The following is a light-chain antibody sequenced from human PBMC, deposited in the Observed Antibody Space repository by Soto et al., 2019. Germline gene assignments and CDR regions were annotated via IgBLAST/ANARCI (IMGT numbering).Light chain of an antibody. Sequence: QSVLTRPPSASGSPGQSVSISCTGTSSDVGRYNYVSWYQQHPGKVPKLIIYEVNKRPSGVPDRFSGSKSGNTASLTVTGLQAEDEADYYCTSYAGGNNVFGTGTKLTVL. CDR1: SSDVGRYNY. CDR2: EVN. CDR3: TSYAGGNNV. J-gene: IGLJ1*01. V-gene: IGLV2-8*01.